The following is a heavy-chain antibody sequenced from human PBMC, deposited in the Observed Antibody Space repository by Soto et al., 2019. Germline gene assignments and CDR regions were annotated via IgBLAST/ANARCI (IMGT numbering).Heavy chain of an antibody. CDR2: IYPRDSDL. J-gene: IGHJ6*02. Sequence: GESLKISCKGSGYSFSNYWIGWVRQMPGKGLEWMGVIYPRDSDLRYSPSFQGQVTISVDKSISTAYLQWSSLKASDTAMYYCTRHAANYPGPSYYYYPMDVWGQGTTVTVSS. CDR3: TRHAANYPGPSYYYYPMDV. CDR1: GYSFSNYW. D-gene: IGHD4-4*01. V-gene: IGHV5-51*01.